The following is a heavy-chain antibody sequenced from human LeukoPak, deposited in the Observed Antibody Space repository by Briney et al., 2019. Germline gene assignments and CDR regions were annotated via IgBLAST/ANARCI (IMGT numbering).Heavy chain of an antibody. J-gene: IGHJ4*02. V-gene: IGHV3-30*03. Sequence: PGGSLRLSCAASGFTFFNYDMHWVRQAPGKGLEWVTVISYDGMNRYYSDSVKGRFTISRDDSKNTVSLQMNSLRVEDTAVYYCTRDHITSWQIDFWSQGTLVTVSS. D-gene: IGHD2-2*01. CDR2: ISYDGMNR. CDR1: GFTFFNYD. CDR3: TRDHITSWQIDF.